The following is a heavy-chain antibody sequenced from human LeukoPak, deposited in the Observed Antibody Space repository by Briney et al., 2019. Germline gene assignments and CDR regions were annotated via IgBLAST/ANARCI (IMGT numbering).Heavy chain of an antibody. V-gene: IGHV3-30*14. CDR3: ARDSDFWTDRSLPGVLDS. D-gene: IGHD3/OR15-3a*01. CDR1: GYIFSTYG. J-gene: IGHJ5*02. CDR2: ISYEGRSK. Sequence: GGSLRLSCAASGYIFSTYGMHWVRQAPGKGLEWPGRISYEGRSKFYLDSVKGRITISRDNSRNTLFLQLHSLRLEDRGVYFCARDSDFWTDRSLPGVLDSWGQGALVTVSS.